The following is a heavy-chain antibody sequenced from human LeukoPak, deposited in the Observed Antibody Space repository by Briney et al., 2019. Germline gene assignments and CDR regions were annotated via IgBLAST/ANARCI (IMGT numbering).Heavy chain of an antibody. CDR1: GFTFSSYG. CDR2: IRSKAYGGTT. J-gene: IGHJ4*02. D-gene: IGHD3-3*01. CDR3: TRDISAYYDFWSGYLLDY. V-gene: IGHV3-49*04. Sequence: GGSLRLSCAASGFTFSSYGMHWVRQAPGKGLEWVGFIRSKAYGGTTEYAASVKGRFTISRDDSKSIAYLQMNSLKTEDTAVYYCTRDISAYYDFWSGYLLDYWGQGTLVTVSS.